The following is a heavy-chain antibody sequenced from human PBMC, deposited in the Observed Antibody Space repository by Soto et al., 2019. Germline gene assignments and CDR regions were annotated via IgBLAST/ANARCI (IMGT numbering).Heavy chain of an antibody. D-gene: IGHD6-6*01. Sequence: PGESLKISCKGSGYSFTIYWIGWVRQMPGKGLEWMGIIYPGDSDTRYSPSFQGQVTISADKSISTAYLQWSSLKASDTAMYYCARSGSSGSMFYYYYGMDVWGQGTTVTVSS. CDR2: IYPGDSDT. V-gene: IGHV5-51*01. CDR1: GYSFTIYW. J-gene: IGHJ6*02. CDR3: ARSGSSGSMFYYYYGMDV.